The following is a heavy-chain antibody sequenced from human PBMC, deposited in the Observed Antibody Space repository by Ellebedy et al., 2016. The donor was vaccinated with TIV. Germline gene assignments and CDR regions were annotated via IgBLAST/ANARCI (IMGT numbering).Heavy chain of an antibody. D-gene: IGHD3-22*01. CDR3: ARDVVTYYYDSSGYSY. J-gene: IGHJ4*02. V-gene: IGHV3-30-3*01. Sequence: GESLKISXAASGFTFSSYAMHWVRQAPGKGLEWVAVISYDGSNKYYADSVKGRFTISRDNSKNTLYLQMNSLRAEDTAVYYCARDVVTYYYDSSGYSYWGQGTLVTVSS. CDR2: ISYDGSNK. CDR1: GFTFSSYA.